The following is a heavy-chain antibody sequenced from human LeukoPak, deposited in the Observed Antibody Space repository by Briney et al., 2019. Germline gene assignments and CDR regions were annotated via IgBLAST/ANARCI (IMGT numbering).Heavy chain of an antibody. CDR1: GFTFSSYA. Sequence: GGSLRLSCAASGFTFSSYAMSWVRQAPGKGLEWVSAISGSGGSTYYADSVKGRFTISRDNSKNTLYLQMNSLRAEDTAVYYCAKDIMDIVVVVPAATNWGQGTLVTVSS. V-gene: IGHV3-23*01. CDR3: AKDIMDIVVVVPAATN. D-gene: IGHD2-2*01. J-gene: IGHJ4*02. CDR2: ISGSGGST.